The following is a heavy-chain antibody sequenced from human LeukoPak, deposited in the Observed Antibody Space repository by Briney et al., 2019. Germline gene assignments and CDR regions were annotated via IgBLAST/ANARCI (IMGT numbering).Heavy chain of an antibody. Sequence: QTGGSLRLSCAASGFTFSNAWMSWVRQAPGKGLEWVGRIKSKTDGGTTDYAAPVKGRFTISRDDSKNTLYLQMNSLKTEDTAVYYCTTDIVVVTAIPYYFDYWGQGTLVTVSS. CDR2: IKSKTDGGTT. J-gene: IGHJ4*02. CDR1: GFTFSNAW. D-gene: IGHD2-21*02. V-gene: IGHV3-15*01. CDR3: TTDIVVVTAIPYYFDY.